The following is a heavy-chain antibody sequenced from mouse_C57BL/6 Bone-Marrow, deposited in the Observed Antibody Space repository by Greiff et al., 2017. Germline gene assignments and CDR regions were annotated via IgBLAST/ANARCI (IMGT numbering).Heavy chain of an antibody. CDR3: SGGVRAWFAY. J-gene: IGHJ3*01. V-gene: IGHV1-7*01. CDR2: IYPSSGYT. CDR1: GYTFTSYW. Sequence: VQLVESGAELAKPGASVKLSCKASGYTFTSYWMHWVKQRTGQGLEWIGYIYPSSGYTKYNQKFKDKATLTADKSYRTAYMHLSSLTYEDSAVLYCSGGVRAWFAYWGQGTLVTVSA.